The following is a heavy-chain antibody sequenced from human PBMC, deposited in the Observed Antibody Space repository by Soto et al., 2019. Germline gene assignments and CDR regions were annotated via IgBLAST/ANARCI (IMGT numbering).Heavy chain of an antibody. J-gene: IGHJ6*02. CDR1: GFTFSSYA. CDR3: ARGDRGGSGSPASYYYSGLDV. CDR2: VSAGGDMT. D-gene: IGHD3-10*01. V-gene: IGHV3-23*01. Sequence: DVQLLESGGHLVQPGGSLRLSCAASGFTFSSYAMSWVRQAPGKGLEWVSSVSAGGDMTYYSDSVKGRFTISRDNSNNELFLQMDSLSIEDTALYYCARGDRGGSGSPASYYYSGLDVWGQGTTVTVS.